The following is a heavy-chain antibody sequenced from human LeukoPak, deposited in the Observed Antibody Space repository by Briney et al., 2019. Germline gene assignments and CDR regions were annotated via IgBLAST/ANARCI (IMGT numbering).Heavy chain of an antibody. CDR2: ISSDGSRV. J-gene: IGHJ4*02. Sequence: PGGSLRLSCAASGFTFSDYWMHWVRQAPGKGLVWVSRISSDGSRVTYADSVKGRFTISRDNAKNTLYLQMNSLRAEDTAVYYCARDSYDSSLDYWGQGTLVTVSS. CDR1: GFTFSDYW. CDR3: ARDSYDSSLDY. D-gene: IGHD3-22*01. V-gene: IGHV3-74*01.